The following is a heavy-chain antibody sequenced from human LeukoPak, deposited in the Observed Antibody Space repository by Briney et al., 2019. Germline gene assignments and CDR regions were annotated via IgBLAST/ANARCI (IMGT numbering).Heavy chain of an antibody. CDR2: TYYRSKWNN. CDR1: GDSVSTNSAT. Sequence: SQTLSLTCDISGDSVSTNSATWTWLRQSPSRGLEWLGRTYYRSKWNNDYAVSMKSRITINPDTSKNQFSLQLNSVTPEDTAVYYCARLVGASWFDSWGQGTLVTVSS. J-gene: IGHJ5*01. V-gene: IGHV6-1*01. D-gene: IGHD1-26*01. CDR3: ARLVGASWFDS.